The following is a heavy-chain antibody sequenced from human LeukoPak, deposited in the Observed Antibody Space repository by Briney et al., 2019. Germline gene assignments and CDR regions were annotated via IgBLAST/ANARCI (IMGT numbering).Heavy chain of an antibody. CDR2: IIGTGGNT. CDR1: GFTFRNYG. Sequence: GGSLRLSCEASGFTFRNYGMHWVRQAPGKGLEWVSAIIGTGGNTDYADSVKGRFTISRDNSKNTLYLQMNSLRADDTAVYYCAKGGLTTPLHYWGQGTLVTVSS. V-gene: IGHV3-23*01. CDR3: AKGGLTTPLHY. D-gene: IGHD1-14*01. J-gene: IGHJ4*02.